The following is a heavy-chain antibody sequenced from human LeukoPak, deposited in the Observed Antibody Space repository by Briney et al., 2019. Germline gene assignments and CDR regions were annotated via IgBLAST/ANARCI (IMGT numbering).Heavy chain of an antibody. V-gene: IGHV1-18*04. CDR3: ARDPTVTGEVDY. D-gene: IGHD4-17*01. Sequence: ASVKVSCKASGYTFTSYGISWVRQAPGQGLEWMGWISAYNGNTNYAQKLQGRVTMTTDTSSSTAYMELRSLRSDDTAVYYCARDPTVTGEVDYWGQGTLVTVSS. J-gene: IGHJ4*02. CDR2: ISAYNGNT. CDR1: GYTFTSYG.